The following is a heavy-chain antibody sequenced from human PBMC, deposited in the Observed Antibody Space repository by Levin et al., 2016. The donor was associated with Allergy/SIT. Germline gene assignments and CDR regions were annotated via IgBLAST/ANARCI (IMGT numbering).Heavy chain of an antibody. Sequence: SETLSLTCTVSGGSISSYYWSWIRQSPGKGLEWIGYIYNSGSTNYNPSLKSRVTISVDTSKNQFSLKLSSVTAEDTAVYYCARGRAFLEWLLYYYYGMDVWGQGTTVTVSS. CDR2: IYNSGST. J-gene: IGHJ6*02. CDR3: ARGRAFLEWLLYYYYGMDV. D-gene: IGHD3-3*01. CDR1: GGSISSYY. V-gene: IGHV4-59*01.